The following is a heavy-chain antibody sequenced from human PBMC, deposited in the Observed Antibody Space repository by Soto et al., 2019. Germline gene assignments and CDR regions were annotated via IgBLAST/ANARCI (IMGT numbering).Heavy chain of an antibody. CDR1: GFTFSSYW. CDR3: TRGHRYSGSEAFDI. Sequence: EVQLVESGGALVQPGWSLRVSCEASGFTFSSYWMHWVRRAPGKGLVWVARINGDGTVTTDANSVKGRFTISRDNAKNTLYLQMDSMRAEDTAMYYCTRGHRYSGSEAFDICGQGTVVTVSS. CDR2: INGDGTVT. D-gene: IGHD1-26*01. V-gene: IGHV3-74*01. J-gene: IGHJ3*02.